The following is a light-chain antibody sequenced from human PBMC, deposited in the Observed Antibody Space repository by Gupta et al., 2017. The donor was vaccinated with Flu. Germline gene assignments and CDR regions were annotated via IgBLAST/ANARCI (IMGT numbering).Light chain of an antibody. CDR3: QQYKNWPPRT. V-gene: IGKV3-15*01. CDR2: GAS. J-gene: IGKJ1*01. Sequence: ATLSVSPGERATLSCRASQSVSSNLAWYQQKPGQAPRLLIYGASTRDTGIPARFSGSGYGTEFTLTISSRQSEDFAVYYCQQYKNWPPRTFGQGTKVEIK. CDR1: QSVSSN.